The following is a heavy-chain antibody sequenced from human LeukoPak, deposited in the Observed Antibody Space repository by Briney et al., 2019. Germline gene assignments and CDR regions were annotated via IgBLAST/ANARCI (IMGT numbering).Heavy chain of an antibody. CDR1: GFTFSNYA. CDR3: AKGVRLWFAFYFDY. CDR2: ISGNSANT. Sequence: PGGSLRLSCAASGFTFSNYAMTWVRQAPGKGLEWVSSISGNSANTYYADSVKGRFTVSRDNSKNILYLQMNSLRVEDTAVYFCAKGVRLWFAFYFDYWGQGTLVTVSS. D-gene: IGHD3-10*01. V-gene: IGHV3-23*01. J-gene: IGHJ4*02.